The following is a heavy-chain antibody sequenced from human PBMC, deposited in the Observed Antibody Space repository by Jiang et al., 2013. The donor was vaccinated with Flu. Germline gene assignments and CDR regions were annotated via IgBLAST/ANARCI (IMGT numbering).Heavy chain of an antibody. D-gene: IGHD3-22*01. J-gene: IGHJ4*02. CDR3: VRLRLSDSGGYGEFDY. Sequence: QLVESGPGLVKPSETLSLTCGVSGYSISSAYYWGWVRQPPGKGLEWIATISHSGTTYYNSSLKSRVIISVDTSKSQFSLKLSSVTAADTAVYYCVRLRLSDSGGYGEFDYWGQGTLVIVSS. CDR2: ISHSGTT. V-gene: IGHV4-38-2*01. CDR1: GYSISSAYY.